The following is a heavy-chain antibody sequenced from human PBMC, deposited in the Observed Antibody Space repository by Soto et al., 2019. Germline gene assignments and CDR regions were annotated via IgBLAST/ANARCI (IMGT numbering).Heavy chain of an antibody. V-gene: IGHV4-59*01. CDR3: ARRYGTTFDY. J-gene: IGHJ4*02. CDR1: GGSISSYY. Sequence: SETLSLTCTVSGGSISSYYWSWIRQPPGKGLEWIGYIYYSGSTNYNPSLKSRVTISADTSKNQFSMKLSSVTAADTAVYHCARRYGTTFDYWGQGTLVTVSS. D-gene: IGHD1-7*01. CDR2: IYYSGST.